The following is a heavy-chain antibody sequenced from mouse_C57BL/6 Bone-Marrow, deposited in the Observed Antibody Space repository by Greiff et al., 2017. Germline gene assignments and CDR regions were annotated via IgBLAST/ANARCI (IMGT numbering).Heavy chain of an antibody. CDR1: GFTFSSYG. CDR3: ASRGLGRNYAMDY. J-gene: IGHJ4*01. Sequence: EVKLVESGGDLVKPGGSLKLSCAASGFTFSSYGMSWVRQTPDKRLEWVATISSGGSYTYYPDSVKGRFTISRDNAKNTLYLQMSSLKSEDTAMYYCASRGLGRNYAMDYWGQGTSVTVSS. V-gene: IGHV5-6*02. D-gene: IGHD4-1*01. CDR2: ISSGGSYT.